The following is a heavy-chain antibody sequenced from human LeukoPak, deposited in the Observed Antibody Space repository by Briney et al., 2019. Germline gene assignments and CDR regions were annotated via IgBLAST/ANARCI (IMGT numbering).Heavy chain of an antibody. CDR3: AHRHIGMITFGGVIVDPFDY. CDR1: GFSLSTSGVG. D-gene: IGHD3-16*02. CDR2: IHWNDDK. Sequence: SGPTLVNPTQTLTLTCIFYGFSLSTSGVGVGWIRQPPGKALEWLALIHWNDDKRYSPSLKSTLTITKDTSKNQVVLTMTNMDPVDTATYYCAHRHIGMITFGGVIVDPFDYWGQGTLVTVSS. V-gene: IGHV2-5*01. J-gene: IGHJ4*02.